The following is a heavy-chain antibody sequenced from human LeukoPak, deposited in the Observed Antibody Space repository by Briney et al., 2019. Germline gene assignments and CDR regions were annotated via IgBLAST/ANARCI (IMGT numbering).Heavy chain of an antibody. J-gene: IGHJ2*01. CDR3: ARRVVNNRNWYFNL. V-gene: IGHV5-51*01. CDR2: IYPGDSDT. CDR1: GYSFTTYW. Sequence: GESPKISCKGSGYSFTTYWIGWVRQMPGKGLEWMGIIYPGDSDTRYSPSFQGQVTISADKSISTAYLQWSSLKASDTAMYYCARRVVNNRNWYFNLWGRGTLVTVSS. D-gene: IGHD4-23*01.